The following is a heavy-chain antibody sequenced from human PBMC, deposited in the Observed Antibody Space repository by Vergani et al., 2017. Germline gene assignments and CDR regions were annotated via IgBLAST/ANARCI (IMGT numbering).Heavy chain of an antibody. CDR3: AREIPIAEAQIDY. J-gene: IGHJ4*02. CDR1: GFTFSSYA. D-gene: IGHD6-19*01. CDR2: ISSSGSTI. Sequence: EVQLLESGGGLVQPGGSLRLSCAASGFTFSSYAMSWVRQAPGKGLEWVSYISSSGSTIYYADSVKGRFTISRDNAKNSLYLQMNSLRAEDTAVYYCAREIPIAEAQIDYWGQGTLVTVSS. V-gene: IGHV3-48*04.